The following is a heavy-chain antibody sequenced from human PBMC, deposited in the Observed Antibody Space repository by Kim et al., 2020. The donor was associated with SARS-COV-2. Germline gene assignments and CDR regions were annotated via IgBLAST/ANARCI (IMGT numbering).Heavy chain of an antibody. V-gene: IGHV3-23*01. D-gene: IGHD4-17*01. Sequence: ADDVKGRFTISRDKSKNTLYLQMNSLRAEDTAVYYCAKDRTTVMVYYFDYWGQGTLVTVSS. J-gene: IGHJ4*02. CDR3: AKDRTTVMVYYFDY.